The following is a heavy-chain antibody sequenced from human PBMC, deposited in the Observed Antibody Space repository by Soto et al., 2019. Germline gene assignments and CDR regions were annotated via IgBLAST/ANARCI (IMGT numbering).Heavy chain of an antibody. V-gene: IGHV3-23*01. D-gene: IGHD2-15*01. J-gene: IGHJ4*02. CDR1: GFTFSSYA. CDR3: AKDLVRGYCSGGSCYSGFDY. CDR2: ISGSGGST. Sequence: EVQLLESGGGLVQPGGSLRLSCAASGFTFSSYAMSWVRQAPGKGLEWVSAISGSGGSTYYADSVKGRFTISRDSSKNTLYLQMNSLSAEDTAVYYGAKDLVRGYCSGGSCYSGFDYWRQGTLVTVSS.